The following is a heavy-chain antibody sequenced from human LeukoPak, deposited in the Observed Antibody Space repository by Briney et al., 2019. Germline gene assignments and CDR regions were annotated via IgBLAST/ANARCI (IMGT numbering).Heavy chain of an antibody. V-gene: IGHV3-7*01. J-gene: IGHJ4*02. CDR2: IKEDESAK. CDR1: GITLSNYG. CDR3: ARAVDVADY. D-gene: IGHD3-16*01. Sequence: GGSLRLSYAVSGITLSNYGMSWVRQAPGKGLDWVANIKEDESAKFYADSVRGRFTISRDNAKNSVYLEMNNLRVEDTAVYYCARAVDVADYWGRGTLVTVSS.